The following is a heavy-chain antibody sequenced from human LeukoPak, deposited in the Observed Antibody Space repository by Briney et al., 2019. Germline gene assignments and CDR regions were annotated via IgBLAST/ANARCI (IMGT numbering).Heavy chain of an antibody. CDR3: ARDCSGGSCYGAFDI. CDR1: GASIRSGDYY. J-gene: IGHJ3*02. Sequence: PSETLSLTCTVSGASIRSGDYYWSWLRQPPGKGLEWIGYIYYSGSTYYNPSLKSRITISVDTSENRFSLKLSSVTAADTAVYYCARDCSGGSCYGAFDIWGQGTMVTVSS. V-gene: IGHV4-30-4*01. CDR2: IYYSGST. D-gene: IGHD2-15*01.